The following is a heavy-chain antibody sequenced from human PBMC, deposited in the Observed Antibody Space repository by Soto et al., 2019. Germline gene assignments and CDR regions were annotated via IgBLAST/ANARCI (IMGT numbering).Heavy chain of an antibody. CDR1: GYTFTGYY. CDR2: INPNSGGT. V-gene: IGHV1-2*02. CDR3: ALGGMATIRVDYYYGMDV. D-gene: IGHD5-12*01. Sequence: VASVKVSCKASGYTFTGYYMHWVRQAPGQGLEWMGWINPNSGGTNYAQKFQGRVTMTRDTSISTAYMELSRLRSDDPAVYYCALGGMATIRVDYYYGMDVWGQGTTVTVSS. J-gene: IGHJ6*02.